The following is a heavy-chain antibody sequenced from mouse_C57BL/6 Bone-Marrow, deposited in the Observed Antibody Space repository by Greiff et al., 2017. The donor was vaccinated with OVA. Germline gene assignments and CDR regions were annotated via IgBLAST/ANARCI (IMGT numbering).Heavy chain of an antibody. D-gene: IGHD1-1*01. CDR1: GYTFTSYD. J-gene: IGHJ4*01. Sequence: VQRVESGPELVKPGASVKLSCKASGYTFTSYDINWVKQRPGQGLEWIGWIYPRDGSTKYNEKFKGKATLTVDTSSSTAYMELHSLTSEDSAVYFCARNYYGSRMDYWGQGTSVTVSS. CDR3: ARNYYGSRMDY. V-gene: IGHV1-85*01. CDR2: IYPRDGST.